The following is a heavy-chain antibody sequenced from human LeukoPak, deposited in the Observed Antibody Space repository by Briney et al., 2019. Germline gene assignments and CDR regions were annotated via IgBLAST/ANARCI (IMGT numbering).Heavy chain of an antibody. D-gene: IGHD6-19*01. Sequence: GGSLRLSCAASGFALSIYWMSWVRQAPGKGLEWVANINQDGREKYFVDSVKGRFAISRDNAMNSLYLQMNSLRAEDTAVYYCARYGNGAWLAHYSFDIWGQGTMVTVSS. CDR3: ARYGNGAWLAHYSFDI. CDR1: GFALSIYW. J-gene: IGHJ3*02. V-gene: IGHV3-7*01. CDR2: INQDGREK.